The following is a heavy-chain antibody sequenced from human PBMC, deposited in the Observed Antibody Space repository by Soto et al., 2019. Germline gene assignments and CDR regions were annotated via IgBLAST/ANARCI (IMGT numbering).Heavy chain of an antibody. J-gene: IGHJ4*02. D-gene: IGHD6-19*01. Sequence: SETLSLTCTVSGGSMYSYYWSWIRQHPGKGLEWIGNIFYTGSTNYNPSLKRRVTISVDMSKKQFSLKLSSVTAADTAVYYCARHGYTSGRTYFDYWGQGTLVTVSS. CDR3: ARHGYTSGRTYFDY. CDR1: GGSMYSYY. CDR2: IFYTGST. V-gene: IGHV4-59*08.